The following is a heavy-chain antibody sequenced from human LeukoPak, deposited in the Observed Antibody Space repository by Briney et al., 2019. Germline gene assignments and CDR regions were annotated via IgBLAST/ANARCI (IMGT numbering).Heavy chain of an antibody. CDR2: ISRSGGST. Sequence: GGSLRLSCAASGFTFSSYAMSWVRQAPGKGLEWVSAISRSGGSTYYADSVKGRFTISRANSKNTLHLQMNSWRAEDTALSYCAKDWPSKDYGGFDYGGQGTLVTVSS. V-gene: IGHV3-23*01. D-gene: IGHD4-17*01. CDR3: AKDWPSKDYGGFDY. CDR1: GFTFSSYA. J-gene: IGHJ4*02.